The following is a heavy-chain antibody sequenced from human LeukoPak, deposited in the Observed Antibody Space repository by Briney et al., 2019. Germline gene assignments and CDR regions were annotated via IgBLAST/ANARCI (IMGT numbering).Heavy chain of an antibody. Sequence: SETLSLTCIVSGGSISSSNYYWGWIRQPPGKGLEWIGEINHSGSTNYNPSLKSRVTISVDTSKNQFSLKLSSVTAADTAVYYCARVATIIWRFDYWGQGTLVTVSS. D-gene: IGHD5-12*01. CDR1: GGSISSSNYY. CDR2: INHSGST. CDR3: ARVATIIWRFDY. J-gene: IGHJ4*02. V-gene: IGHV4-39*07.